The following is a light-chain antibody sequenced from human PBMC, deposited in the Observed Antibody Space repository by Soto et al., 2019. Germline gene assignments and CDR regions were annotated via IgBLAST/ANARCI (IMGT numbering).Light chain of an antibody. CDR1: SSNIGAGYD. Sequence: HSLLTQPPSVSGAPGQRVTISCTGSSSNIGAGYDVHWYQQLPGTAPKLLIYGNSNRPSGVPDRFSGSKSGTSASLAITGLQAEDEADYYCQSYDSSLSVVFGGGTKLTVL. J-gene: IGLJ2*01. CDR2: GNS. V-gene: IGLV1-40*01. CDR3: QSYDSSLSVV.